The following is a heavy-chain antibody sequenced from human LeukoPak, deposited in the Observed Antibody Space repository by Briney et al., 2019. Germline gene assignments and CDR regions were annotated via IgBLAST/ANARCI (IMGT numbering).Heavy chain of an antibody. CDR2: INHSGST. D-gene: IGHD6-13*01. CDR3: ARSRIAAAGAPYGY. J-gene: IGHJ4*02. Sequence: SETLSLTCTVSGGSISSGGYYWSWIRQPPGKGLEWIGEINHSGSTNYNPSLKSRVTISVDTSKNQFSLKLSSVTAADTAVYYCARSRIAAAGAPYGYWGQGTLVTVSS. V-gene: IGHV4-39*07. CDR1: GGSISSGGYY.